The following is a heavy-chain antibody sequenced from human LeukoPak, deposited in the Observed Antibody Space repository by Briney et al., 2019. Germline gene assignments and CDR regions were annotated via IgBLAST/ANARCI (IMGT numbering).Heavy chain of an antibody. D-gene: IGHD1-26*01. Sequence: SETLSLTCAVYGGSFSGYYWSWIRQPPGKGLEWIGEINHSGSTNYNPSLKSRVTISVDTSKNQFSLKLSSVTAADTAVYYCASPSKWELSDLGCWGRGTLVTVSS. V-gene: IGHV4-34*01. CDR2: INHSGST. CDR3: ASPSKWELSDLGC. J-gene: IGHJ4*01. CDR1: GGSFSGYY.